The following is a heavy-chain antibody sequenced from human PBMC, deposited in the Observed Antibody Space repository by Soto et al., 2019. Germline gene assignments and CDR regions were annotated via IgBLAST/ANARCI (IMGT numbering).Heavy chain of an antibody. J-gene: IGHJ4*02. CDR3: ARLRLTGYFDY. CDR2: IWYDTSNQ. CDR1: GFTFRSYG. Sequence: PGGSLRLSCAASGFTFRSYGMHWVRQAPGKGLEWVAIIWYDTSNQYYADSVKGRFTVSRDNSKNTLYLQMNSLRAEDTAVYYCARLRLTGYFDYWGQGTLVTVSS. V-gene: IGHV3-33*01.